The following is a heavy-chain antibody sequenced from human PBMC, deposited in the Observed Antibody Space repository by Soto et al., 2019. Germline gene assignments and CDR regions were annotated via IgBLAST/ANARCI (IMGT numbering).Heavy chain of an antibody. J-gene: IGHJ4*02. V-gene: IGHV2-5*02. CDR3: ARLVVAGITYYFDP. Sequence: QITLKESGPTLVKPTQTLTLTCTFSGFSLSSSGVGVGWIRQPPGKALEWLTFIYWDDDKRYSPSLKSRLTITKDHSKTQMVLTLTNMDPVDTATYYCARLVVAGITYYFDPGGQGTLLTVSS. CDR1: GFSLSSSGVG. CDR2: IYWDDDK. D-gene: IGHD2-15*01.